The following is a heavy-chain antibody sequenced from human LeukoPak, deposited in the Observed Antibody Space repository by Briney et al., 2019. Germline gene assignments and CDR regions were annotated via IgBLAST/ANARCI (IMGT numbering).Heavy chain of an antibody. V-gene: IGHV1-2*02. CDR1: GYTFTGYY. Sequence: ASVKASCKASGYTFTGYYMHWVRQAPGQGLEWMGWINPNSGGTNYAQKFQGRVTMTRDTSISTAYMELSRLRSDDTAVYYCAGASSGRPYWYFDLWGRGTLVTVSS. D-gene: IGHD3-22*01. CDR3: AGASSGRPYWYFDL. CDR2: INPNSGGT. J-gene: IGHJ2*01.